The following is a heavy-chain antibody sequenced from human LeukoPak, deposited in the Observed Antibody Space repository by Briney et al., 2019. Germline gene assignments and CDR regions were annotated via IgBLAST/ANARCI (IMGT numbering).Heavy chain of an antibody. V-gene: IGHV4-59*01. CDR2: IYYSGST. CDR3: ARVSSSCSSTSCSDAFDI. CDR1: GGSISSYY. J-gene: IGHJ3*02. Sequence: SETLSLTCTVSGGSISSYYWSWIRQPPGKGLEWIGYIYYSGSTNYKPSLKSRVTISVDTSKNQFSLKLSSVTAADTAVYYCARVSSSCSSTSCSDAFDIWGQGTMVTVSS. D-gene: IGHD2-2*01.